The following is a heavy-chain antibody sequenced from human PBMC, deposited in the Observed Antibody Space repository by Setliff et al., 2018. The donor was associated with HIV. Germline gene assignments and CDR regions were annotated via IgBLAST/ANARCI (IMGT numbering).Heavy chain of an antibody. CDR1: GGSSSDYY. CDR3: ATLYYYGSRSLRFDY. J-gene: IGHJ4*02. V-gene: IGHV4-34*01. Sequence: SETLSLTCAVYGGSSSDYYWSWIRQPPGKGLEWIGEINHSGSTNYNQSLKSRVTISVDTSKKQFSLRLTSVTAAATAVYYCATLYYYGSRSLRFDYWGQGTLVTVSS. D-gene: IGHD3-10*01. CDR2: INHSGST.